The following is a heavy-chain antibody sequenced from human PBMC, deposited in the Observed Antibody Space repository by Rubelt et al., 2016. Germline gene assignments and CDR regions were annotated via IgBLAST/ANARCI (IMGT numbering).Heavy chain of an antibody. CDR2: INTNTGNP. J-gene: IGHJ5*02. Sequence: QVQLVQSGAEVKKPGASVEVSCKASGYTFTSYAMNWVRQAPGQGLEWMGWINTNTGNPTYAQGFTGRFVFSLDTSVSTAYLQISSLKAEDTAEYYCARVIAAREDYNWFDPWGQGTLVTVSS. D-gene: IGHD6-6*01. CDR1: GYTFTSYA. V-gene: IGHV7-4-1*02. CDR3: ARVIAAREDYNWFDP.